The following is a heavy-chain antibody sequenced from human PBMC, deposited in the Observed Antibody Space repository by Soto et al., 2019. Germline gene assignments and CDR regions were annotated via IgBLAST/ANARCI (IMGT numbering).Heavy chain of an antibody. CDR2: IYYSGST. CDR3: AREGEGTYSSSWYPLGY. J-gene: IGHJ4*02. CDR1: GGSISSGGYY. Sequence: SETLSLTCTVSGGSISSGGYYWSWIRQHPGKGLEWIGYIYYSGSTYYNPSLKSRVTISVDTSKNQFSLKLSSVTAADTAVYYCAREGEGTYSSSWYPLGYWGQGTLVTVSS. V-gene: IGHV4-31*03. D-gene: IGHD6-13*01.